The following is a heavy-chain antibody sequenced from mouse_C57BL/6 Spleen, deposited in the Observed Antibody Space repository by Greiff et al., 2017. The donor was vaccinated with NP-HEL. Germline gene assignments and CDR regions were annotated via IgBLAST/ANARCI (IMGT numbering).Heavy chain of an antibody. V-gene: IGHV1-85*01. CDR2: IYPRDGST. CDR1: GYSFTSYD. CDR3: ARGGIKRAMDY. Sequence: QVQLQQSGPELVKPGASVKLSCKASGYSFTSYDINWVKQRPGQGLEWIGWIYPRDGSTKYNETFKGKAKLTVDTSSSTAYMELQSLTDKDCAVYLCARGGIKRAMDYWGQGTSVTVSS. J-gene: IGHJ4*01. D-gene: IGHD2-4*01.